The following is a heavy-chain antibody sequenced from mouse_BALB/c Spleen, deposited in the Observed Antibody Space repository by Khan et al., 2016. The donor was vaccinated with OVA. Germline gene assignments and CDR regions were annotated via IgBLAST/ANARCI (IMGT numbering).Heavy chain of an antibody. CDR2: IISGGDYT. J-gene: IGHJ3*01. CDR1: GFTFSSYS. D-gene: IGHD4-1*01. V-gene: IGHV5-6*01. CDR3: AYHLTGSFAY. Sequence: EVELVESGGDLVKPGGSLKLSCAASGFTFSSYSMSWVRQTPDKRLEWVASIISGGDYTYYPDSVKGRFTISRDNAKNTLYLQMSDLKSEDTDMDYCAYHLTGSFAYWGQGTLVTVSA.